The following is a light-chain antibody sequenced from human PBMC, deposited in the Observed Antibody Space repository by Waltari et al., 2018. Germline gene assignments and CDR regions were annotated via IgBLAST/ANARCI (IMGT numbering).Light chain of an antibody. CDR1: CSTVWRYNF. Sequence: STLTTPASVSGSPGLSITLSRHGTCSTVWRYNFVPRYQQHPDRAPQLVIFEVSQRPSGISNRFSGSKSGSTASLTISGLQAEDEATYYCCSYAGSSSLWVFGGGTKLSVL. CDR3: CSYAGSSSLWV. V-gene: IGLV2-23*02. J-gene: IGLJ3*02. CDR2: EVS.